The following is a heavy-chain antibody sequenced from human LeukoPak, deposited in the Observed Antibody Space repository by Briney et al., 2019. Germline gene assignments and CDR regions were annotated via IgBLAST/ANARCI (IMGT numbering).Heavy chain of an antibody. V-gene: IGHV3-9*01. CDR2: ISRNSGTI. CDR3: VKKGDAFDL. Sequence: GGSLRLSCAASGFNFGDYAMQWVRQAPGKGLEWVSVISRNSGTIDYADSVKGRFAISRDNAKNSLYLQMNSLRVEDTALYYCVKKGDAFDLWGQGTMVTVSS. CDR1: GFNFGDYA. J-gene: IGHJ3*01.